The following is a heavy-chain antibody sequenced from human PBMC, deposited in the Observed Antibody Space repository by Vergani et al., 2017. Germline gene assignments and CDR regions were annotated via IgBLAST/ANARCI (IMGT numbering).Heavy chain of an antibody. CDR2: VSGSSATP. J-gene: IGHJ4*02. D-gene: IGHD5-12*01. CDR3: TKGSRGYTGYFFDY. CDR1: GFTFSSYW. V-gene: IGHV3-23*04. Sequence: EVQLVESAGGLVQPGGSLRLSCAASGFTFSSYWMSWVRQAPGKGLEWVSSVSGSSATPYYADSVKGRFIISRDNSKNTLHLQMNSLRADDTAVYYCTKGSRGYTGYFFDYWGQGTLATVSS.